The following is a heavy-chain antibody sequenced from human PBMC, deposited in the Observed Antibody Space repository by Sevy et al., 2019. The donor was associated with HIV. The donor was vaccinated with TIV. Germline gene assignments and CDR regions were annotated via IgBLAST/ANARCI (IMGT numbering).Heavy chain of an antibody. V-gene: IGHV3-30*18. D-gene: IGHD3-3*01. Sequence: GGSLRLSCAASGFTTGFTFSDYWIAWVRQAPGKGLEWVAVISHDGSHKYNADSVKGRFIISRENSKNALYLQMSSLRVDDTAVYYCAKDLRPNLLYNDLWSGSSGMDVWGQGTTVTVSS. CDR3: AKDLRPNLLYNDLWSGSSGMDV. J-gene: IGHJ6*02. CDR1: GFTTGFTFSDYW. CDR2: ISHDGSHK.